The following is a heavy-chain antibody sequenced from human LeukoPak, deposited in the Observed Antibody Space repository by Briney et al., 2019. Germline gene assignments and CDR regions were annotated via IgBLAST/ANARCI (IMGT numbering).Heavy chain of an antibody. V-gene: IGHV1-18*01. D-gene: IGHD5-18*01. CDR1: GYAFTNYG. CDR3: VRDLGVDTSMIFFDF. J-gene: IGHJ4*02. Sequence: ASVKVSCKASGYAFTNYGISWVRQAPGQGLEWMGWISVYNGNTRSAQKFQGRVTMTTDTSTSTAYMELRSLRSDDTAVFYCVRDLGVDTSMIFFDFWGQGTLVTVSS. CDR2: ISVYNGNT.